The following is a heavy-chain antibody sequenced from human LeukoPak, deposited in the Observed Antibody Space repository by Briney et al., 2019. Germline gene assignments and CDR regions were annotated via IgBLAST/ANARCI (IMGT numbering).Heavy chain of an antibody. V-gene: IGHV4-31*03. CDR3: ARLGSTGKYYYYGMDV. Sequence: SQTLSLTCTVSGGSISSGGYYWSWIRQHPGKGLEWIGYIYYSGSTYYNPSLKSRATISVDTSKNQFSLKLSSVTAADTAVYYCARLGSTGKYYYYGMDVWGQGTTVTVSS. CDR2: IYYSGST. J-gene: IGHJ6*02. CDR1: GGSISSGGYY. D-gene: IGHD2-2*01.